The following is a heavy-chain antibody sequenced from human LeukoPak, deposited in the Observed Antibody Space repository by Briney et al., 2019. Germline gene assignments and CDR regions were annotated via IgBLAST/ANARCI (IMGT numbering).Heavy chain of an antibody. D-gene: IGHD6-13*01. CDR1: GYTFTDYY. J-gene: IGHJ5*02. V-gene: IGHV1-2*02. CDR2: INPNSGGT. Sequence: GASVKVSCKASGYTFTDYYMHWVRQAPGQGLEWMGWINPNSGGTNYAQQFQGRVTMTRDTSISTACMELSNLRSDDTAVYYCARGIAAAGGRWFDPWGQGTLVTVSS. CDR3: ARGIAAAGGRWFDP.